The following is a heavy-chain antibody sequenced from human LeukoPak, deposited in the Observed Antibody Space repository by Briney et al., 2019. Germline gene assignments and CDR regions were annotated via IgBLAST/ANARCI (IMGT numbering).Heavy chain of an antibody. V-gene: IGHV1-69*02. CDR3: ARVYCTNGVCFQYDY. J-gene: IGHJ4*02. CDR2: IIPSLGIA. CDR1: GGTFSSYT. D-gene: IGHD2-8*01. Sequence: SVKVSCKASGGTFSSYTISWVRQAPGQGLEWMGRIIPSLGIANYAQKFQGRVTITADKSTSTAYMGLSSLRSEETAVYYCARVYCTNGVCFQYDYWGQGTLVTVSS.